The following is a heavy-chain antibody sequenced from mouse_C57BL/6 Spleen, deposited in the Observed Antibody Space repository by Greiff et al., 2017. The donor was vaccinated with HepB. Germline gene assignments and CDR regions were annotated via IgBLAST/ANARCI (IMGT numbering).Heavy chain of an antibody. Sequence: QVQLKESGAELVRPGTSVKVSCKASGYAFTNYLIEWVKQRPGQGLEWIGVINPGSGGTNYNEKFKGKATLTADKSSSTAYMQLSSLTSEDSAVYFCAREKTGFDYWGQGTTLTVSS. CDR1: GYAFTNYL. J-gene: IGHJ2*01. V-gene: IGHV1-54*01. CDR2: INPGSGGT. CDR3: AREKTGFDY. D-gene: IGHD4-1*01.